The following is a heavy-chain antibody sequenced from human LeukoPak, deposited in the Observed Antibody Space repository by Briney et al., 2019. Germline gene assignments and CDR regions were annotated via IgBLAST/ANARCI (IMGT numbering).Heavy chain of an antibody. J-gene: IGHJ5*02. V-gene: IGHV5-51*01. Sequence: GESLKISSKGSGYSITSYWIGWVRQMPGKGLEWMGIIYPGDSDTRYSPSFQDQVTVSADKSISTAYLQWSSLKASDTAMYYCARQRFPMRAYAGNWFDPWGQGTLVTVSS. CDR1: GYSITSYW. D-gene: IGHD3-16*01. CDR3: ARQRFPMRAYAGNWFDP. CDR2: IYPGDSDT.